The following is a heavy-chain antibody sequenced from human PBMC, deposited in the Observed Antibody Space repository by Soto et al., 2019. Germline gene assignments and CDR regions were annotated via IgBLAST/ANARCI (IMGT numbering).Heavy chain of an antibody. J-gene: IGHJ6*03. D-gene: IGHD2-15*01. CDR1: GYTFTSYD. Sequence: ASVKVSCKASGYTFTSYDINWVRQATGQGLERMGWMNPNSGNTGYAQKFQGRVTMTRNTSISTAYMELSSLRSVDTAVFYCAVGSEVFCYYMDVWGKGTTVTVSS. V-gene: IGHV1-8*01. CDR2: MNPNSGNT. CDR3: AVGSEVFCYYMDV.